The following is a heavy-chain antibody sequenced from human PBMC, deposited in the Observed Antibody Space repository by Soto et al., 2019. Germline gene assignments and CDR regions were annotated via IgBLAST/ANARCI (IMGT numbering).Heavy chain of an antibody. V-gene: IGHV3-64*01. Sequence: EVQLAESGGGMVQPGGSLRLSCVASGFTFSRYDMHWVRQAPGKGLEYVSSISSNGGTTYYGNSVKGRFTIYRDNSKNTLYLLMGRLSAEDMAVYYCVRRVSGTYAYWGQGTLVTVSS. J-gene: IGHJ4*02. CDR2: ISSNGGTT. CDR3: VRRVSGTYAY. D-gene: IGHD3-10*01. CDR1: GFTFSRYD.